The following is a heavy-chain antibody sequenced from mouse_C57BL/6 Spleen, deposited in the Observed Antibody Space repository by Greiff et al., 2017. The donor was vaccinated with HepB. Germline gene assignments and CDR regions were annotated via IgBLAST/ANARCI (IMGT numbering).Heavy chain of an antibody. Sequence: QVQLQQSGAELVRPGASVTLSCKASGYTFTDYEMHWVKQTPVHGLEWIGAIDPETGGTAYNQKFKGKAILTADKSSSTAYMELRSLTSEDSAVYYCTRGGNYYGSSCDYWGQGTTLTVSS. D-gene: IGHD1-1*01. CDR2: IDPETGGT. CDR3: TRGGNYYGSSCDY. V-gene: IGHV1-15*01. CDR1: GYTFTDYE. J-gene: IGHJ2*01.